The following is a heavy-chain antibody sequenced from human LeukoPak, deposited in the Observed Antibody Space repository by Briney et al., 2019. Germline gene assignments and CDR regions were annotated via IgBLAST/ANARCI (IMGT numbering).Heavy chain of an antibody. J-gene: IGHJ4*02. CDR1: GYSISSGYY. V-gene: IGHV4-38-2*02. D-gene: IGHD6-19*01. CDR3: ARDLYSSGWGYFDY. CDR2: IYHSGST. Sequence: SETLSLTCTISGYSISSGYYWGWIRQPPGKGLEWIGSIYHSGSTYYNPSLKSRVTISLDTSENQFSLKLSSVTAAGTAVYYCARDLYSSGWGYFDYWGQGTLVTVSS.